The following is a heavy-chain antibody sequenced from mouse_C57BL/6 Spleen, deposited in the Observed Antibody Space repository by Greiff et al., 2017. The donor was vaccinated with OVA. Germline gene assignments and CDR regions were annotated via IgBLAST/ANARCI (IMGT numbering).Heavy chain of an antibody. CDR3: TTWRGRRYAMDY. CDR1: GFNIKDYY. V-gene: IGHV14-1*01. Sequence: EVKLEESGAELVRPGASVKLSCTASGFNIKDYYMHWVKQRPEQGLEWIGRIDPEDGDTEYAPKFQGKATMTADTSSNTAYLQLSSLTSEDTAVYYCTTWRGRRYAMDYWGQGTSVTVSS. CDR2: IDPEDGDT. D-gene: IGHD3-3*01. J-gene: IGHJ4*01.